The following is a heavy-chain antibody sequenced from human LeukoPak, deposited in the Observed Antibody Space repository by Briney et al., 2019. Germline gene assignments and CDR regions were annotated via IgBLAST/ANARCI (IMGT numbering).Heavy chain of an antibody. V-gene: IGHV4-34*01. Sequence: PSETLSLTCAVYGGSFSGYYWSWIRQPPGKGLEWIGEINHSGSTNCNPSLKSRVTISVDTSKNQFSLKLSSVTAADTAVYYCARRGGSWYYTRWYFDLWGRGTLVTVSS. D-gene: IGHD6-13*01. J-gene: IGHJ2*01. CDR2: INHSGST. CDR1: GGSFSGYY. CDR3: ARRGGSWYYTRWYFDL.